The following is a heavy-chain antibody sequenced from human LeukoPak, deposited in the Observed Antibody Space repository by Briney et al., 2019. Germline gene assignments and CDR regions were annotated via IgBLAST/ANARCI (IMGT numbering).Heavy chain of an antibody. V-gene: IGHV3-30-3*01. CDR2: ISYDGSNK. D-gene: IGHD6-19*01. CDR1: GFTFSSYA. CDR3: ARERPVAAVALEY. J-gene: IGHJ4*01. Sequence: GGSLRLSCAASGFTFSSYAMHWVRQAPGKGLEWVAVISYDGSNKYYADSVKGRFTISRDNSKNTLYLQMNSLRVDDTAVYYCARERPVAAVALEYWGQGTLVTVSS.